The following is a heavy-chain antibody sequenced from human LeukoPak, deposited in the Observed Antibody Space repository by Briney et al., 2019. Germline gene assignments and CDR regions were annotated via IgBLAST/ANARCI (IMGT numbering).Heavy chain of an antibody. CDR2: ISGSGGST. Sequence: GGSLRLSCAASGFTFSSYAMSWVRQAPGKGLEGVSAISGSGGSTYYADSVKGRFTISRDNSKNTLYLQMNSLRAEDTAVYYCAKDGAWYYDFWSGLGVDYGGQGTLVTVSS. J-gene: IGHJ4*02. V-gene: IGHV3-23*01. D-gene: IGHD3-3*01. CDR1: GFTFSSYA. CDR3: AKDGAWYYDFWSGLGVDY.